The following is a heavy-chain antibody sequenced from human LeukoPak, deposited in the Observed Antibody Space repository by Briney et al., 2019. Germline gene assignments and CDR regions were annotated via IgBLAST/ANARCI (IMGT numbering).Heavy chain of an antibody. V-gene: IGHV1-69*13. CDR3: ARDLQHLTGAQMTYYYGMDV. Sequence: GASVKVSCKASGGTFSSYAISWVRQAPGQGLEWMGGIIPIFGTANYAQKFQGRVTITADESTSTAYMELSSLRSEDTAVYYCARDLQHLTGAQMTYYYGMDVWGQGTTVTVSS. D-gene: IGHD6-13*01. J-gene: IGHJ6*02. CDR1: GGTFSSYA. CDR2: IIPIFGTA.